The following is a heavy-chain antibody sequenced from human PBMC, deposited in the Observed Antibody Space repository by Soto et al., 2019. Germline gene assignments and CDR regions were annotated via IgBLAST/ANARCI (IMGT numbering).Heavy chain of an antibody. D-gene: IGHD4-17*01. Sequence: PSETLSLTCTVSGGSISSNNNYWSWIRQHPGKGLEWIGYIYYSGSTYYNPSLKSRVTISVDTSKNQFSLKLNSVTAADTAVYYCARDRFDYGGPHRLAFFDYWGQGTLVTVSS. CDR1: GGSISSNNNY. J-gene: IGHJ4*02. CDR3: ARDRFDYGGPHRLAFFDY. CDR2: IYYSGST. V-gene: IGHV4-31*03.